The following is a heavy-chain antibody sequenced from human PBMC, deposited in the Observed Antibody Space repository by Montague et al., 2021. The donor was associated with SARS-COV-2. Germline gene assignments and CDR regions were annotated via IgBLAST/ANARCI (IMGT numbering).Heavy chain of an antibody. V-gene: IGHV4-59*12. CDR3: ARDLLPLRTAIITNFFGLDV. D-gene: IGHD1-20*01. CDR1: GGFISSSY. Sequence: SETLSLTCTVPGGFISSSYWSWIRQPPGKGLEWIGYIYHSGNTNYNPSLKSRVTISIDTSMNQFSLSLSSMTAADTAVYFCARDLLPLRTAIITNFFGLDVWGQGTTVIVSS. CDR2: IYHSGNT. J-gene: IGHJ6*02.